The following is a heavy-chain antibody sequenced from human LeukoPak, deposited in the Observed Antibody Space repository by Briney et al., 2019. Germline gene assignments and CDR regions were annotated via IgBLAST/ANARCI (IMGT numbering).Heavy chain of an antibody. CDR3: ARGAVVVVAATRFIFDP. D-gene: IGHD2-15*01. J-gene: IGHJ5*02. CDR2: INPNSGGT. V-gene: IGHV1-2*02. CDR1: GYTFTGYY. Sequence: GASVKVSCKASGYTFTGYYMHWVRLAPGQGLERMGWINPNSGGTNYAQKFQGRVTMTRDTSISTAYMELSRLRSDDTAVYYCARGAVVVVAATRFIFDPWGQGTLVTVSS.